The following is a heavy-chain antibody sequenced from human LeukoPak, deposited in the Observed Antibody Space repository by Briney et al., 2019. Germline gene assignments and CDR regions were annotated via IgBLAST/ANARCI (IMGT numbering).Heavy chain of an antibody. V-gene: IGHV3-30*02. Sequence: GGSLRLSCAASGFTFSSYGMHWVRQAPGKGLEWVAFIRYDGSNKYYADSVKGRFTISRDNSKNTLYLQMNSLRAEDTAVYYCAKATLLRFGELALFHWGQGTLVTVSS. CDR1: GFTFSSYG. J-gene: IGHJ4*02. D-gene: IGHD3-10*01. CDR3: AKATLLRFGELALFH. CDR2: IRYDGSNK.